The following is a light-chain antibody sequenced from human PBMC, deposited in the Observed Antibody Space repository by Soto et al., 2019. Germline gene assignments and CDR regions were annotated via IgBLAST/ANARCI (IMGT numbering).Light chain of an antibody. V-gene: IGLV2-14*01. CDR1: SSDVGGYNY. CDR2: EVS. J-gene: IGLJ2*01. CDR3: SSYTSSSTLVV. Sequence: QSALTQPASVSGSPGQSITISCTGTSSDVGGYNYVSWYQHHPGKAPKLMIYEVSNRPSGVSNRFSGSKSGNTASLTISGLQAEDEADYYCSSYTSSSTLVVFSGGTKLTVL.